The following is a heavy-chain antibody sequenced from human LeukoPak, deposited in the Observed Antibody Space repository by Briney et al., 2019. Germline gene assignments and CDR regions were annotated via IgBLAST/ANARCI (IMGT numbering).Heavy chain of an antibody. D-gene: IGHD6-6*01. CDR3: ARTEYYFDH. J-gene: IGHJ4*02. Sequence: TSETLSLTCTVSGGSFSRYYWIWIRQPPGKGLEWIGYISYSGSTKYNPSLKSRVTMSVDTSKNQFSLKLSSVTAADTAVYYCARTEYYFDHWGQGTLVTVSS. V-gene: IGHV4-59*01. CDR2: ISYSGST. CDR1: GGSFSRYY.